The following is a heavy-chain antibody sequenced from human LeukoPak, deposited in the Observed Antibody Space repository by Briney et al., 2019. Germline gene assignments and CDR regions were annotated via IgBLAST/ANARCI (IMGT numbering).Heavy chain of an antibody. V-gene: IGHV3-23*01. CDR3: AKRGGYETMAAFDY. CDR2: VSGSGGST. CDR1: GFTFSSFA. J-gene: IGHJ4*02. D-gene: IGHD3-10*01. Sequence: GGSLRLSCAASGFTFSSFAMSWVRQAPGKGLEWVSVVSGSGGSTHYADSVKGRFTISRDNSKNTLYLQMNSLRAEDTAVYYCAKRGGYETMAAFDYWGQGTLVTVSS.